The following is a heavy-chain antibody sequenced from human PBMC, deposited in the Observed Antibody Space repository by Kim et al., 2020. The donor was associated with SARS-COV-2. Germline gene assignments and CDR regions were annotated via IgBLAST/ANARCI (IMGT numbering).Heavy chain of an antibody. CDR2: ISGGGTST. Sequence: GGSLRLSCAASGFTFSTYAMSWVRQAPGKGLEWVSAISGGGTSTYYADSVKGRFSISRDNSKNTLYLQVDSLRADDTAVYFCAKPKNYLDAFDIWGQGTMVTVSS. D-gene: IGHD3-10*01. J-gene: IGHJ3*02. CDR3: AKPKNYLDAFDI. V-gene: IGHV3-23*01. CDR1: GFTFSTYA.